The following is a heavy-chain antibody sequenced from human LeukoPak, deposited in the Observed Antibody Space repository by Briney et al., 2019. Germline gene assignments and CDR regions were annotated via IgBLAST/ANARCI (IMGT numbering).Heavy chain of an antibody. J-gene: IGHJ4*02. CDR3: ARGPTLEHCGGDCYKY. V-gene: IGHV1-8*02. CDR1: GYTFTSYG. CDR2: VNPNSGNT. D-gene: IGHD2-21*02. Sequence: ASVKVSCKASGYTFTSYGISWVRQATGQGLEWMGWVNPNSGNTGYAQKFQGRVTMTRNTSISTAYMELSSLRSEDTAVYYCARGPTLEHCGGDCYKYWGQGTLVTVAS.